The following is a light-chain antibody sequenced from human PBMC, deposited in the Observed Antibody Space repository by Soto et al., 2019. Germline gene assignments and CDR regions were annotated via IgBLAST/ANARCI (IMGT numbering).Light chain of an antibody. Sequence: ELVFTQSPGTLSLSPGDRATLSCRASLSLPSRSLAWYQQRPGKAPRVLISAASTRAADIPDRFSGSGSGTDFTLTINRLEPEDFAVYYCQQYDYSPRTFGQGTKVEVK. CDR3: QQYDYSPRT. CDR1: LSLPSRS. V-gene: IGKV3-20*01. CDR2: AAS. J-gene: IGKJ1*01.